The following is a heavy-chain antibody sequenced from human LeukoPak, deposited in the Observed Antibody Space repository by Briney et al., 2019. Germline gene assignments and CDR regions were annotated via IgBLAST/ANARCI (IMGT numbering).Heavy chain of an antibody. Sequence: SETLSLTCAVYGGSFSGYYWSWIRQPPGKGLVWIGEINHSGSTNYNPSLKSRVTISVDTSKNQFSLKLSSVTAADTAVYYCARRGTVVTRRPFDYWGQGTLVTVSS. CDR1: GGSFSGYY. D-gene: IGHD4-23*01. V-gene: IGHV4-34*01. CDR2: INHSGST. J-gene: IGHJ4*02. CDR3: ARRGTVVTRRPFDY.